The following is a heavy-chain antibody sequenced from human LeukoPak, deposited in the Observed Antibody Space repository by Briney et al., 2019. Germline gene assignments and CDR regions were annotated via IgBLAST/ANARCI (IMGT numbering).Heavy chain of an antibody. CDR3: ATERNYGDYNAYGMDV. Sequence: GGSLRLSCAASGFTFSSYSMNWVRQAPGKGLEWVSSISSSSSYIYYADSVKGRFTISRDNAKNSLSLQMNSLRAEDTAVYYCATERNYGDYNAYGMDVWGQGTTVIVSS. J-gene: IGHJ6*02. V-gene: IGHV3-21*01. CDR1: GFTFSSYS. D-gene: IGHD4-17*01. CDR2: ISSSSSYI.